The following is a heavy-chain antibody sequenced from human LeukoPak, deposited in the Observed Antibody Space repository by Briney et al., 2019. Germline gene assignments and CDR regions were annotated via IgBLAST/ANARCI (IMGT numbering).Heavy chain of an antibody. CDR2: ISGSGGST. D-gene: IGHD3-16*01. Sequence: VGSLRLSCAASGFTFSSYAMSWVRQAPGEGLEWVSAISGSGGSTYYADSVKGRFTISRDNSKNTLYLQMTSLRAEDTAVYYCVGPRCISGGYFDYWGQGTLVTVSS. CDR1: GFTFSSYA. CDR3: VGPRCISGGYFDY. V-gene: IGHV3-23*01. J-gene: IGHJ4*02.